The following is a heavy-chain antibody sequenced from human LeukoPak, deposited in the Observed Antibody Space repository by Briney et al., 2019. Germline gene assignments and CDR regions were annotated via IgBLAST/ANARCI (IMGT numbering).Heavy chain of an antibody. CDR1: GFTFSNYA. CDR2: ISGSGGST. Sequence: GGSLRLSCAASGFTFSNYAMSWVRQAPGKGLEWVSAISGSGGSTYYADSVKGRFTISRDNSKNTLYLRMNSLRAEDTAVYYCAKPFYDFWSGYSEYYFDYWGQGTLVTVSS. CDR3: AKPFYDFWSGYSEYYFDY. V-gene: IGHV3-23*01. J-gene: IGHJ4*02. D-gene: IGHD3-3*01.